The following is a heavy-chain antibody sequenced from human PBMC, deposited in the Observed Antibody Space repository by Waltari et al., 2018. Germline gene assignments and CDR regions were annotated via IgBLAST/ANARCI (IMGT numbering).Heavy chain of an antibody. V-gene: IGHV1-69*04. Sequence: QVQLVQSGAEVKTPGSSVKVSCKPSGGSFTDYPFNWVRQAPGQGLEWLGRIVPLVDIADYTQEFQGRATFTADTSTRTAYMTLRNLRSEDTAVYYCARADYYDSSGLDHWGPGTLVTVSS. D-gene: IGHD3-22*01. CDR1: GGSFTDYP. CDR2: IVPLVDIA. J-gene: IGHJ4*02. CDR3: ARADYYDSSGLDH.